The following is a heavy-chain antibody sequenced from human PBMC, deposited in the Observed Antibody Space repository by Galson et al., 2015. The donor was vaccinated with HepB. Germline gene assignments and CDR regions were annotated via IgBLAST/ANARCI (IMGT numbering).Heavy chain of an antibody. CDR3: ARGNRGWELRRQLDY. D-gene: IGHD1-26*01. CDR1: GFTFSSYA. J-gene: IGHJ4*02. CDR2: ISYDGSNK. V-gene: IGHV3-30*04. Sequence: SLRLSCAASGFTFSSYAMHWVRQAPGKGLEWVAVISYDGSNKYYADSVKGRFTISRDNSKNTLYLQMNSLRAEDTAVYYCARGNRGWELRRQLDYWGQGTLVTVSS.